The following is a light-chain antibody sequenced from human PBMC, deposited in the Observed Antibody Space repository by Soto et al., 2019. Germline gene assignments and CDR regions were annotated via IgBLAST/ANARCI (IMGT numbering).Light chain of an antibody. V-gene: IGLV2-14*01. Sequence: QSALTQPPSASGSPGQSVTISCTGTSSDVGNYAFVSWYQQYPGKAPKLLIFDVYSRPSGISNRFSGSKSGNTASLTISGLQAEDEADYYCSSYTTSSSYVFGAGTKVTVL. J-gene: IGLJ1*01. CDR2: DVY. CDR3: SSYTTSSSYV. CDR1: SSDVGNYAF.